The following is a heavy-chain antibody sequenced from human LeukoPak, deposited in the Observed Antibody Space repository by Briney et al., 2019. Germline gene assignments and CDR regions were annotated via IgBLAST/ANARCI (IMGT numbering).Heavy chain of an antibody. CDR3: ARDPQGYCSGGSCWGGWFDP. J-gene: IGHJ5*02. CDR1: GYTFTSYY. Sequence: ASVKVSCKASGYTFTSYYMHWVRQAPGQGLEWMGIINPSGGSTSYAQKFQGRVTMTRDTSTSTVYMELSSLRSEDTAVYYCARDPQGYCSGGSCWGGWFDPWGQGTLVTVSS. CDR2: INPSGGST. D-gene: IGHD2-15*01. V-gene: IGHV1-46*01.